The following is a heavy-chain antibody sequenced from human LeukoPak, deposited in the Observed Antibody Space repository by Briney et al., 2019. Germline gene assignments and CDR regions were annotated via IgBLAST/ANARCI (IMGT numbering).Heavy chain of an antibody. V-gene: IGHV4-59*01. CDR2: IHYSGST. J-gene: IGHJ4*02. CDR1: GGSISSYY. D-gene: IGHD2-8*01. CDR3: ARGRGCCTNGVCSKVPFDY. Sequence: PSETPSLTCTVSGGSISSYYWSWIRQPPGKGLEWIGYIHYSGSTNYNPSLKSRVTISVDTSKNQFSLKLSSVTAADTAVYYCARGRGCCTNGVCSKVPFDYWGQGTLVTVSS.